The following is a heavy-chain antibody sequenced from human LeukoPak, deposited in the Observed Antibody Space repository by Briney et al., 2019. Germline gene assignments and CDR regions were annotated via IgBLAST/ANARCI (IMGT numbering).Heavy chain of an antibody. J-gene: IGHJ6*02. Sequence: SETLSLTCAVYGGSFSGYYWSWIRQPPGKGLEWIGEINHSGSTNYNPSLKSRVTISVDTSKNPFSLKLSSVTAADTAVYYCARSSYFNVGGMDVWGQGTTVTVSS. CDR2: INHSGST. CDR1: GGSFSGYY. CDR3: ARSSYFNVGGMDV. D-gene: IGHD2/OR15-2a*01. V-gene: IGHV4-34*01.